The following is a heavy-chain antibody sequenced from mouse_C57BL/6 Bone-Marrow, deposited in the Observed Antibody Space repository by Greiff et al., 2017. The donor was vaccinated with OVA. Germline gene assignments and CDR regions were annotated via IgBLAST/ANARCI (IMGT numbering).Heavy chain of an antibody. J-gene: IGHJ3*01. D-gene: IGHD3-2*02. CDR1: GYTFTSYW. Sequence: VKLKQPGAELVRPGSSVKLSCKASGYTFTSYWMHWVKQRPIQGLEWIGNIDPSDSETHYNQKFKDKATLTVDKSSSTAYMQLSSLTSEDSAVYYCARSEQLRPWFAYWGQGTLVTVSA. CDR3: ARSEQLRPWFAY. V-gene: IGHV1-52*01. CDR2: IDPSDSET.